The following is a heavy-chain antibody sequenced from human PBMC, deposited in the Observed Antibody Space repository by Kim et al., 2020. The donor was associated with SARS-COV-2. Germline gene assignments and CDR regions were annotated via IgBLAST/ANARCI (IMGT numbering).Heavy chain of an antibody. CDR3: ARNRRSHMGYSSGWYYYFDY. D-gene: IGHD6-19*01. J-gene: IGHJ4*02. Sequence: RVTISVDTSKNQFSLKLSSVTAADTAVYYCARNRRSHMGYSSGWYYYFDYWGQGTLVTVSS. V-gene: IGHV4-34*01.